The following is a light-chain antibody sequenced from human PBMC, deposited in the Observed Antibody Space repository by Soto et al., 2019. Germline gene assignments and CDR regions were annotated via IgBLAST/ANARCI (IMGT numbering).Light chain of an antibody. Sequence: DIQMTQSPSSLSASVGDRVTITCRASQSISSYLNWYQQKPGKAPKLLIYAASSLQSGFPSRFSGSGSGTDFTLTISSLQPEDFATYYCQQRYSTPPTFVQGTRLEIK. CDR1: QSISSY. CDR3: QQRYSTPPT. CDR2: AAS. V-gene: IGKV1-39*01. J-gene: IGKJ5*01.